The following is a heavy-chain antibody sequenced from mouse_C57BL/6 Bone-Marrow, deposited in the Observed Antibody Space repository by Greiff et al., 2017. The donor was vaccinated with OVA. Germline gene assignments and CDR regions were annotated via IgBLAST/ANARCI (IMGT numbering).Heavy chain of an antibody. CDR2: IRNKANGYTT. CDR1: GFTFNDYQ. Sequence: EVMLVESGGGLVQPGASLRLSCAASGFTFNDYQMSWVRQAPGKAPEWLALIRNKANGYTTEYTASVKGRFTISRDNSQNILYLQMNTLRAEDSATYYCVKAVSSGSSYTWFAYWGQGTLVTVSA. D-gene: IGHD1-1*01. CDR3: VKAVSSGSSYTWFAY. V-gene: IGHV7-4*01. J-gene: IGHJ3*01.